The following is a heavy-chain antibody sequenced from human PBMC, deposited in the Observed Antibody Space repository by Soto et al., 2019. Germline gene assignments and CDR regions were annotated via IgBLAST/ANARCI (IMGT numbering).Heavy chain of an antibody. D-gene: IGHD3-9*01. CDR2: ISGSGDST. Sequence: GGSLRLSCAASGFTFSTYNMNWVRQAPGKGLEWVSGISGSGDSTYYADSVKGRFTVSRDNSKNSLYLQMNSLRAEDTAVYYWAREADILNWFDPWGQGTLVTVSS. J-gene: IGHJ5*02. CDR1: GFTFSTYN. V-gene: IGHV3-23*01. CDR3: AREADILNWFDP.